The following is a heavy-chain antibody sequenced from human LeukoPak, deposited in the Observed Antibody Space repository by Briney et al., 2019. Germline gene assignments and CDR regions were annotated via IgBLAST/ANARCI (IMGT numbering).Heavy chain of an antibody. J-gene: IGHJ4*02. Sequence: SVKVSCKASGFTFTSSAMQWVRQARGPRLEWIGWIVVGSGNTNYAQKFQERVTITRDMSTSTAYMELSSLRSEDTAVYYCAARGYSYGYDDYWGQGTLVTVSS. CDR3: AARGYSYGYDDY. V-gene: IGHV1-58*02. CDR2: IVVGSGNT. D-gene: IGHD5-18*01. CDR1: GFTFTSSA.